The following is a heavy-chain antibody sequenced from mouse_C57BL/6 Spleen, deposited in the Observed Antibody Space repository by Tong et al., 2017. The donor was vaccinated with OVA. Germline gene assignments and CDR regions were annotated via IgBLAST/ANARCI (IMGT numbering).Heavy chain of an antibody. CDR3: ARAYDYDQAWFAY. CDR1: GFTFSSYG. D-gene: IGHD2-4*01. V-gene: IGHV5-6-3*01. Sequence: EVQLQESGGDLVKPGGSLKLSCAASGFTFSSYGMSWVRQTPDKRLEWVATINSDGGSTYYPDTMERRFIISRDNTKKTLYLQMSSLRSEDTAMYYCARAYDYDQAWFAYWGQGTLVTVSA. J-gene: IGHJ3*01. CDR2: INSDGGST.